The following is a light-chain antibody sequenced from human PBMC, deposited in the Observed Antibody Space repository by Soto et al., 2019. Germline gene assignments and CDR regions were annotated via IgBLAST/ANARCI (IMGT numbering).Light chain of an antibody. CDR2: DAS. Sequence: DIQLTQPPSTLSASVGDEVTITCRASQTISRWLAWYQQKPGRAPKLLIYDASTLESGVPSRFSGSGSETEFTLTISRLQSDDFATYFGNSRAFGQGTRLEI. V-gene: IGKV1-5*01. CDR3: NSRA. CDR1: QTISRW. J-gene: IGKJ5*01.